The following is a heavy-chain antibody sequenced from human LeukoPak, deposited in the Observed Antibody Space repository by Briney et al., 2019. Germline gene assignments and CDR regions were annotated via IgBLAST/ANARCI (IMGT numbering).Heavy chain of an antibody. CDR1: GFTVSSNY. CDR2: IYSGGST. J-gene: IGHJ6*03. Sequence: GGSLRLSCAASGFTVSSNYMSWVRQAPGKGLEWVSVIYSGGSTYYADSVKGRFTISRDNSKNTLYLQMNSLRAEDTAVYYCASVRDSSPWGYYYYMDVWGKGTTVTVSS. D-gene: IGHD3-16*01. V-gene: IGHV3-66*01. CDR3: ASVRDSSPWGYYYYMDV.